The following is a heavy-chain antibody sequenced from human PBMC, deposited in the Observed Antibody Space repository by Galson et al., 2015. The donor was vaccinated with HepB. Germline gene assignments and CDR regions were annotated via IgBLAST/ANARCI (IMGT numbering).Heavy chain of an antibody. CDR3: AKLIVVESAAISPSWQDY. CDR1: GFTFSSYA. V-gene: IGHV3-23*01. D-gene: IGHD2-2*02. J-gene: IGHJ4*02. Sequence: SLRLSCAASGFTFSSYAMSWVRQAPGKGLEWVSAICGSGGGTYYADPVKGRFSISRDNSKNTLCLQMNNLRAEDSAVFFCAKLIVVESAAISPSWQDYWGQGTLVTVSS. CDR2: ICGSGGGT.